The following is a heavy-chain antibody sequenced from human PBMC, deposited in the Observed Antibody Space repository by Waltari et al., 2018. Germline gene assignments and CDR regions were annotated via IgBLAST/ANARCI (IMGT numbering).Heavy chain of an antibody. Sequence: QVQLQESGPSLLKPSETLSLICTVSGGSISGFYWSWVLQPPGKGLDWIGYIYYTGSTNFNTSLKSRVTMSVDTSKNQFSLKLSSVTAADTAFYYCARGGGGDWEWFDPWGQGTLVTVSS. CDR2: IYYTGST. CDR1: GGSISGFY. J-gene: IGHJ5*02. CDR3: ARGGGGDWEWFDP. D-gene: IGHD2-21*02. V-gene: IGHV4-59*01.